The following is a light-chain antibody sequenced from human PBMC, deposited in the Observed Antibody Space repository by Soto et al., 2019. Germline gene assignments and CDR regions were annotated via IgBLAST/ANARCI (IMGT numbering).Light chain of an antibody. Sequence: DIQMTQSPSTLSASVGDRVTITCRASQSISSWLAWYQQKPGKAPRLLIYDASYLERGVPSRLSGSGSGTEFTLTISDMKPDDLATYYCQQYNSFWPFGQGTKVEI. CDR2: DAS. V-gene: IGKV1-5*01. CDR1: QSISSW. J-gene: IGKJ1*01. CDR3: QQYNSFWP.